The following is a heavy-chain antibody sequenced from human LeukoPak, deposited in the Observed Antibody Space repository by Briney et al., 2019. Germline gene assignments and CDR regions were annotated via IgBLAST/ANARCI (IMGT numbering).Heavy chain of an antibody. CDR1: GFTFSSYA. J-gene: IGHJ4*02. D-gene: IGHD4-17*01. CDR3: ARDNVVPSGDYGYYFDY. CDR2: ISSSSSYI. V-gene: IGHV3-21*01. Sequence: GGSLRLSCAASGFTFSSYAMSWVRQAPGKGLEWVSSISSSSSYIYYADSVKGRFTISRDNAKNSLYLQMNSLRAEDTAVYYCARDNVVPSGDYGYYFDYWGQGTLVTVSS.